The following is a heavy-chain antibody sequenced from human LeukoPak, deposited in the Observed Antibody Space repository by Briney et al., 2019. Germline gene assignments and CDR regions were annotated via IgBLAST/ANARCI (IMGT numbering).Heavy chain of an antibody. V-gene: IGHV1-2*02. CDR3: ARRGVRGVSNWFDP. CDR2: INPNSGGT. Sequence: ASVKVSCKASGYTFTGYYMHWVRQAPGQGLEWMGWINPNSGGTNYAQKFQGRVTMTRDTSISTAYMELSRLRSDDTAVYYCARRGVRGVSNWFDPWGQGTLVTVSS. CDR1: GYTFTGYY. D-gene: IGHD3-10*01. J-gene: IGHJ5*02.